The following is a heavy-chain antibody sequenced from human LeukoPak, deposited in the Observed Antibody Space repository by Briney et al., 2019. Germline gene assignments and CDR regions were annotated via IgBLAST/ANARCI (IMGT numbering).Heavy chain of an antibody. D-gene: IGHD2-15*01. CDR1: GYTFTSYG. CDR3: ARDLEDCSGGSCYVDY. J-gene: IGHJ4*02. Sequence: ASVKVSCKASGYTFTSYGISWVRQAPGQGREWMGWISTYNGNTNYAQKLQGRVTMTTDTSTSTAYMELRSLRSDDTAVYYCARDLEDCSGGSCYVDYWGQGTLVTVSS. CDR2: ISTYNGNT. V-gene: IGHV1-18*01.